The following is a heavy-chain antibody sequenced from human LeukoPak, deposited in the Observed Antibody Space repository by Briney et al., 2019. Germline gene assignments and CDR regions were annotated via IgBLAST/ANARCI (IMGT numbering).Heavy chain of an antibody. CDR2: INHSGST. Sequence: SETLSLTCAVYGGSFSGYYWSWIRQPPGKGLEWIGEINHSGSTNYNPSLKSRVTISVDTSKNQFSLKLSSVTAADTAVYYCARDRLAVAGTFPHGDWGQGTLVTVSS. CDR1: GGSFSGYY. D-gene: IGHD6-19*01. CDR3: ARDRLAVAGTFPHGD. J-gene: IGHJ4*02. V-gene: IGHV4-34*01.